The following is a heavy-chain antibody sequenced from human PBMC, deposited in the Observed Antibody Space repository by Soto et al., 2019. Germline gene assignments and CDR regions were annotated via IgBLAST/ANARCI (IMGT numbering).Heavy chain of an antibody. CDR3: ARGLKNYYGVDV. CDR2: IWYDGSSL. Sequence: GGSLRLSCAASGFTFSSYGMHWVRQAPGKGLEWVAVIWYDGSSLSYADSVKGRFTISRDNVENTVYLQMGSLRADDTAVYYCARGLKNYYGVDVWGQGTTVTVSS. CDR1: GFTFSSYG. V-gene: IGHV3-33*01. J-gene: IGHJ6*02.